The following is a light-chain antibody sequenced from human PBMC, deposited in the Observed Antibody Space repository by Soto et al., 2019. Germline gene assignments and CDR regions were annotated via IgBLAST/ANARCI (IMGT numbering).Light chain of an antibody. J-gene: IGKJ1*01. CDR1: QGISTY. CDR2: AAS. CDR3: LQQNSYPRT. V-gene: IGKV1-17*01. Sequence: DIQMTQSPSSLSASVGDRVTITCRASQGISTYLNWYQKKPGRAPKRLIYAASSLQTGVPTRFTGSGSGTEFNLTISRLQTEDFATYDCLQQNSYPRTVGQGTKLEIK.